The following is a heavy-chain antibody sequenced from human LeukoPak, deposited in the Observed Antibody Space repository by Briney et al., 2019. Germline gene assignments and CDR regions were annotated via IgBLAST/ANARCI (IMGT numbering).Heavy chain of an antibody. CDR2: ISGSGGST. CDR1: GFTFSSYA. D-gene: IGHD3-22*01. Sequence: GGSLRLSCAASGFTFSSYAMSWVRQAPGKGLEWVSAISGSGGSTYYADSVKGRFTISRDHSKNTLYLQMNSLRAEDTAVYYCANYDSSGYPLRVFDYWGQGTLVTVSS. CDR3: ANYDSSGYPLRVFDY. V-gene: IGHV3-23*01. J-gene: IGHJ4*02.